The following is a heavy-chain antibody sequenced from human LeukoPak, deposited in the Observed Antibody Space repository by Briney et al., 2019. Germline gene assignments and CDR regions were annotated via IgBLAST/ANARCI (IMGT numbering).Heavy chain of an antibody. J-gene: IGHJ6*02. CDR1: GFSFSSYG. CDR2: ISYAGSSK. CDR3: ARTYCSRATCYDGDMDV. D-gene: IGHD2-2*01. V-gene: IGHV3-30*03. Sequence: PGRSLRLSCAASGFSFSSYGMHWVRQAPGKGLEWVAVISYAGSSKLYADSVKGRFTLSRDNSKNTLYLQMNSLSAEDTAVYYCARTYCSRATCYDGDMDVWGQGTTVTVSS.